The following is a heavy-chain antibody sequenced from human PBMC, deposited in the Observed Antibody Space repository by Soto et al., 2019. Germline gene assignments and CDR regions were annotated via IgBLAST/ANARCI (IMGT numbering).Heavy chain of an antibody. CDR1: GGSISSGGYY. CDR3: AREVDYYGSGDHYYYGMDV. CDR2: IYYSGST. V-gene: IGHV4-31*03. D-gene: IGHD3-10*01. J-gene: IGHJ6*02. Sequence: SETLSLTCTVSGGSISSGGYYWSWIRQHPGKGLEWIGYIYYSGSTYYNPSLKSRVTISVDTSKNQFSLKLSSVTAADTAVYYCAREVDYYGSGDHYYYGMDVWGQGTTVTVSS.